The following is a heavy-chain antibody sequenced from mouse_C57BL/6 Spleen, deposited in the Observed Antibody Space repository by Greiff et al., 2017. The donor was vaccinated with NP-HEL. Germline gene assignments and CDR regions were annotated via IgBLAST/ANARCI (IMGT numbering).Heavy chain of an antibody. CDR2: ISSGSSTI. J-gene: IGHJ1*03. D-gene: IGHD2-1*01. Sequence: EVKLMESGGGLVKPGGSLKLSCAASGFTFSDYGMHWVRQAPEKGLEWVAYISSGSSTIYYADTVKGRFTISRDNAKNTLFLQMTSLRSEDTAMYYCASIYYGNYVEYFDVWGTGTTVTVSS. CDR3: ASIYYGNYVEYFDV. V-gene: IGHV5-17*01. CDR1: GFTFSDYG.